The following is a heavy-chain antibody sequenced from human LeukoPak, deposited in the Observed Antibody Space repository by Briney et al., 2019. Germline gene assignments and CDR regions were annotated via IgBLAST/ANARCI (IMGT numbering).Heavy chain of an antibody. D-gene: IGHD3-16*01. V-gene: IGHV4-39*07. Sequence: PSETLSLTCTVSGGSISSTSYYWGWIRQPPGKGLEWIGNIYYSGSTYYNPSLKSRLTISVDTSKNQFSLKLTSVTAADTAVYYCARALGGARAFDYWGQGTLVTVSS. CDR2: IYYSGST. J-gene: IGHJ4*02. CDR3: ARALGGARAFDY. CDR1: GGSISSTSYY.